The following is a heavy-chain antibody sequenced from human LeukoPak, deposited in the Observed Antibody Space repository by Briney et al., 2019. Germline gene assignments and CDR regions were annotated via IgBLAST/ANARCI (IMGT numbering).Heavy chain of an antibody. Sequence: GGSLRLSCAASGFTFSSYAMHWVRQAPGKGLEWVAVIWYGGTNKYYADSVKGRFTISRDNSKNTLYLEMNSLRAEDTAVYYCAKDGLTYCGGDCYIEYYYYMDVWGKGTTVTVSS. V-gene: IGHV3-30*02. CDR2: IWYGGTNK. J-gene: IGHJ6*03. CDR3: AKDGLTYCGGDCYIEYYYYMDV. CDR1: GFTFSSYA. D-gene: IGHD2-21*01.